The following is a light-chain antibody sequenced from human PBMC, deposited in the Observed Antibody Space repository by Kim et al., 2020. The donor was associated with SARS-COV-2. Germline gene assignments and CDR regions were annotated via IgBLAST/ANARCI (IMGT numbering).Light chain of an antibody. CDR2: KAS. CDR3: QQYNTYSST. Sequence: DVQMTQSPFTLSASVGDSVTITCRASQSINSWLAWYQQKPGKAPKLLLHKASILETGVPSRFSGSHSGTEFTLTISSLQPDDFAIYYCQQYNTYSSTFGHGTKVDIK. J-gene: IGKJ1*01. V-gene: IGKV1-5*03. CDR1: QSINSW.